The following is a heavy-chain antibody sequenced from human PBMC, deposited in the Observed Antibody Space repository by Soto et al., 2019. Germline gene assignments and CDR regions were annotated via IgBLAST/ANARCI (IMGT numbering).Heavy chain of an antibody. D-gene: IGHD2-21*02. J-gene: IGHJ5*02. CDR1: GYTFTDYF. Sequence: QVQLVQSGAEVKKPGASVKVSCKASGYTFTDYFIHWVRQAPGQGFEWMGWINPKSRGTNYAQKFQGRVTMTRETSNSTDYMELRGLRSDDTDVYYCASVTLQAGNLFDPWGQGTLVTVSS. CDR3: ASVTLQAGNLFDP. V-gene: IGHV1-2*02. CDR2: INPKSRGT.